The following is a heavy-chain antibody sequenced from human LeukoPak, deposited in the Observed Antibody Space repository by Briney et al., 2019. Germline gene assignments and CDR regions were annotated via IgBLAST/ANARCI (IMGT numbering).Heavy chain of an antibody. V-gene: IGHV1-2*02. CDR2: INPNSGGT. CDR1: GYTFTGYY. Sequence: ASVKVSCKASGYTFTGYYMHWVRQAPGQGLEWMGWINPNSGGTNYAQKFQGRVTMTRDTSISTAYMELSRLRSDDTAVYYCARGSGSYSRAFDIWGQGTMVTVSS. J-gene: IGHJ3*02. CDR3: ARGSGSYSRAFDI. D-gene: IGHD1-26*01.